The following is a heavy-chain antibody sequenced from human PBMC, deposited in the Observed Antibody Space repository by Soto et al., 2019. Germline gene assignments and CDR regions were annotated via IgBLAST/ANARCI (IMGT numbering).Heavy chain of an antibody. CDR2: IIPILGIA. J-gene: IGHJ4*02. D-gene: IGHD5-12*01. Sequence: QVQLVQSGAEVKKPGSSVKVSCKASGGTFSSYTISWVRQAPGQGLEWMGRIIPILGIANYAQKFQGRVTITADKSTSTAYMELSSLRSEDTAVYYCARGDGYIGYGTLDYWGQGTLVTVSS. CDR1: GGTFSSYT. CDR3: ARGDGYIGYGTLDY. V-gene: IGHV1-69*02.